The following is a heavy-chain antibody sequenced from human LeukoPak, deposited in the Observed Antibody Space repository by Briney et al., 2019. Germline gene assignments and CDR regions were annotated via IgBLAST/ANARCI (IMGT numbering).Heavy chain of an antibody. CDR1: GFTFSSYS. D-gene: IGHD3-16*01. CDR2: ISSSSYI. Sequence: GGSLRLSCAASGFTFSSYSMNWVRQAPGKGLEWVSSISSSSYIYYADSVKGRFTISRDNAKNSLYLQMNSLRAEDTAVYYCAREHPLGPDYYYGMDVWGRGTTVTVSS. CDR3: AREHPLGPDYYYGMDV. V-gene: IGHV3-21*01. J-gene: IGHJ6*02.